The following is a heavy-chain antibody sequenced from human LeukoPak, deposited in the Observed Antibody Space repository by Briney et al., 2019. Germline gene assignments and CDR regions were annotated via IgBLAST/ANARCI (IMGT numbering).Heavy chain of an antibody. Sequence: KESGPTLVNPIQPLTLTCTFSGFSLNTSAVGGGWIRQPPAKALECLALIDWDDSKRYSPSLKSRLTIIKDTSKNQVVLTMTNMDPVDTATYYCARRAIAKDCFDYWGQGILVTVSS. D-gene: IGHD2-21*01. J-gene: IGHJ4*02. V-gene: IGHV2-5*02. CDR1: GFSLNTSAVG. CDR3: ARRAIAKDCFDY. CDR2: IDWDDSK.